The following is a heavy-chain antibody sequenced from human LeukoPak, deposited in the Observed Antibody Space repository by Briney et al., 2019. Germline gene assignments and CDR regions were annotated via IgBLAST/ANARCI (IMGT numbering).Heavy chain of an antibody. J-gene: IGHJ6*02. V-gene: IGHV3-7*01. CDR3: ARDGGIIRFGGQDV. CDR2: MNRDGSEK. CDR1: GFTFSNYW. Sequence: GGSLRLSCAASGFTFSNYWMSWVRQAPGKGLEWVANMNRDGSEKNYVDSIKGRFTISRDNAANSLYLQMNSLRVEDTAVYYCARDGGIIRFGGQDVWGQGTTVIVS. D-gene: IGHD3-16*01.